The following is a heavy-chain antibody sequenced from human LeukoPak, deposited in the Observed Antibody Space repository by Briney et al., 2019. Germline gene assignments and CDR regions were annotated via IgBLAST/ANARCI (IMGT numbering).Heavy chain of an antibody. CDR3: AKDLRDVLGVPLETPFV. J-gene: IGHJ6*02. CDR1: GFTFSSYS. CDR2: ISGSGGST. D-gene: IGHD3-16*01. Sequence: GGSLRLSCAASGFTFSSYSMNWVRQAPGKGLEWVSVISGSGGSTYYADSVKGRFTISRDNSKNTLYLQMNSLRAEDTAVYYCAKDLRDVLGVPLETPFVWGQGTTVIVSS. V-gene: IGHV3-23*01.